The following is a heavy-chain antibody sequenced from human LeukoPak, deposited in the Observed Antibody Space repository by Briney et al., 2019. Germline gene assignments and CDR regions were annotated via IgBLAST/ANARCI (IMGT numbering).Heavy chain of an antibody. J-gene: IGHJ5*02. CDR1: GGSFSGYY. D-gene: IGHD2-15*01. CDR3: TRGLRLGYCSGGSCYYWFDP. Sequence: KSSETLSLTCAVYGGSFSGYYWSWIRQPPGKGLEWIGEINHSGSTNYNPSLQSRVTISADTSKNQFSLNLRSVIAADTAVYYCTRGLRLGYCSGGSCYYWFDPWGQGTRATVSS. CDR2: INHSGST. V-gene: IGHV4-34*01.